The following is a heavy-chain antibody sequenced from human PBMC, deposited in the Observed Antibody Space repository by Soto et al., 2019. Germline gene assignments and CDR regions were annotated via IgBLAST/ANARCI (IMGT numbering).Heavy chain of an antibody. CDR3: ARVSRQYDSSGPDAFDI. Sequence: PGXSLRLSGAASGFTFSSYGIHWVHQAPGKGLEWVAVIWYDGSNKYYADSVKGRFTISRDNSKNTLYLQMNSLRAEETAVYYCARVSRQYDSSGPDAFDIWGQGTMVTVSS. CDR2: IWYDGSNK. D-gene: IGHD3-22*01. J-gene: IGHJ3*02. CDR1: GFTFSSYG. V-gene: IGHV3-33*01.